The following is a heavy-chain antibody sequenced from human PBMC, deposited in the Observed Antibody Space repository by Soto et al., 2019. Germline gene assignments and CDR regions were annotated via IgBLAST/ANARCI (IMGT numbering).Heavy chain of an antibody. CDR3: ARGQKSKSGNSGYQGPQDY. V-gene: IGHV3-21*01. CDR1: GFTFSSYS. J-gene: IGHJ4*02. CDR2: ISSSSSYI. D-gene: IGHD3-22*01. Sequence: PGVSLRLSCAASGFTFSSYSMNWVRQAPGKGLEWVSSISSSSSYIYYADSVKGRFTISRDNAKNSLYLQMNSLSAEDTAVYYCARGQKSKSGNSGYQGPQDYWGQGTLVSVSS.